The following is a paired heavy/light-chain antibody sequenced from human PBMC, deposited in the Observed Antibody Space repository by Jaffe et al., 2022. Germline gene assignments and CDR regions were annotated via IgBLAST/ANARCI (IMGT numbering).Heavy chain of an antibody. CDR2: IYNTGST. CDR3: ARNGGRISPVPYAFDY. Sequence: QVQLQESGPGLVKPSGTLSLTCSVSGGSISGYIWWSWIRQPPGRGLEWIGEIYNTGSTNYNPSLSSRVTMSVDLSTNQFSLRLTSVTAADTAVYYCARNGGRISPVPYAFDYWGQGTLVTAST. J-gene: IGHJ4*02. V-gene: IGHV4-4*02. CDR1: GGSISGYIW. D-gene: IGHD3-16*01.
Light chain of an antibody. CDR2: GTS. J-gene: IGKJ2*01. CDR1: QSVSSLF. V-gene: IGKV3-20*01. Sequence: EIVLTQFPGTLSLSPGERATLSCRTSQSVSSLFLAWYQHKPGQAPRLLIYGTSNRATGIPDRFSGSGSGTDFTLTISRLEPEDVAVYYCQLYDASPPMYTFGQGTKLEIK. CDR3: QLYDASPPMYT.